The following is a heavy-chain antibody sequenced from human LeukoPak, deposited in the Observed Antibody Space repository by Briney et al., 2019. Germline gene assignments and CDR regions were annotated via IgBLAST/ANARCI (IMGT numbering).Heavy chain of an antibody. CDR1: GYTFTSYY. Sequence: GASVQVSCKASGYTFTSYYMHWVRQAPGQGLEWMGIINPSGGSTSYAQKFQGRVTMTRDTSTSTAYMELTGLTSDDTAVYYCASRSSTVAKFPFHYWGQGTLVTVAS. D-gene: IGHD4-17*01. V-gene: IGHV1-46*01. CDR2: INPSGGST. CDR3: ASRSSTVAKFPFHY. J-gene: IGHJ4*02.